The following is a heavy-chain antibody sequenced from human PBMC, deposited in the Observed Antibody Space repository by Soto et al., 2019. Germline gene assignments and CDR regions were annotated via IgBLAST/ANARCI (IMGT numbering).Heavy chain of an antibody. CDR3: AREWELPNYYGMDV. D-gene: IGHD1-26*01. V-gene: IGHV3-53*01. J-gene: IGHJ6*02. CDR2: IYSGGST. Sequence: EVQLVESGGGLIQPGGSLRLSCAASGFTVSSNYMSWVRQAPGKGLEWVSVIYSGGSTYYADSVKCLFTISIDNSKNTVHLQKNSLRAEDTAVYYCAREWELPNYYGMDVWGQGTTVTVSS. CDR1: GFTVSSNY.